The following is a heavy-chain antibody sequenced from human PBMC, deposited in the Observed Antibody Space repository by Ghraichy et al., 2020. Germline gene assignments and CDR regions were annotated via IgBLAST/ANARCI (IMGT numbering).Heavy chain of an antibody. V-gene: IGHV3-23*01. D-gene: IGHD6-13*01. CDR1: GFTFSSYA. J-gene: IGHJ4*02. Sequence: GGSLRLSCAASGFTFSSYAMSWVRQAPGKGLEWVSAISGSGGSTYYADSVKGRFTISRDNSKNTLYLQMNSLRAEDTAVYYCAKEYPFRRSSWASFDYWGKGPMLTVTS. CDR2: ISGSGGST. CDR3: AKEYPFRRSSWASFDY.